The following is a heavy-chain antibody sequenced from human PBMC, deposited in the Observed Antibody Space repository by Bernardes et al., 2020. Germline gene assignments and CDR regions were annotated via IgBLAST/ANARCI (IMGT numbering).Heavy chain of an antibody. D-gene: IGHD1-26*01. CDR1: GFTFSSYS. CDR3: ARVTLVYSGSSHPFDY. V-gene: IGHV3-21*01. Sequence: GGSLRLSCAASGFTFSSYSMNWVRQAPGKGLEWVSSISSSSSYIYYADSVKGRFTISRDNAKNSLYLQMNSLRAEDTAVYYCARVTLVYSGSSHPFDYWGQGTLVTVSS. CDR2: ISSSSSYI. J-gene: IGHJ4*02.